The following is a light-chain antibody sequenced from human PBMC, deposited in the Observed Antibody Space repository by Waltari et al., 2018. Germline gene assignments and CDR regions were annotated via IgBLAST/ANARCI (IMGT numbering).Light chain of an antibody. V-gene: IGLV3-25*03. CDR2: KDS. Sequence: SYELTQPPSVSVSPGQTARITCSGDAVPKQYAYWYPQKPGQAPVLVIYKDSERPSGIPERFSGSSSGTAVTLTISGVQAEDEADYYCQSADSSVSYVMFGGGTKLTVL. CDR1: AVPKQY. J-gene: IGLJ3*02. CDR3: QSADSSVSYVM.